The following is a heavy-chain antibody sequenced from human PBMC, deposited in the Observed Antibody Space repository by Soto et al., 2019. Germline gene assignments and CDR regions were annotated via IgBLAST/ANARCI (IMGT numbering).Heavy chain of an antibody. J-gene: IGHJ4*02. CDR2: ISGSGGST. CDR1: GFTFSSYA. Sequence: GGSLRLSCAASGFTFSSYAMSWVRQAPGKGPEWVSAISGSGGSTYYADSVKGRFTISRDNSKNTLYLQMNSLRAEDTAVYYCAKPDRSGYFFTEFDYWGQGTLVTVSS. D-gene: IGHD3-3*01. CDR3: AKPDRSGYFFTEFDY. V-gene: IGHV3-23*01.